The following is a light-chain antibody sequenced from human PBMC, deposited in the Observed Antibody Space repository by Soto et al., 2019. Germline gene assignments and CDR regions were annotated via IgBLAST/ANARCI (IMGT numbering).Light chain of an antibody. CDR3: LQRTHWPRT. CDR2: KVS. J-gene: IGKJ1*01. Sequence: DVVMTQSPLSLPVTLGQPASISCRSSQSLVYSGGDTNLTWFQQRPGQSPRRLIYKVSNRDSGVPDRFSGSGAGTDFTLNITRVGAEDVGVYYCLQRTHWPRTFGQGTRVEI. CDR1: QSLVYSGGDTN. V-gene: IGKV2-30*01.